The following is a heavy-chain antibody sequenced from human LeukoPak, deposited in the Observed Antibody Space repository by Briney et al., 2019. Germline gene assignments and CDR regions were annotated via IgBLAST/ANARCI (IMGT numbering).Heavy chain of an antibody. Sequence: GESLRLSCAASGFIFSKFPMYWVRQAPGQGLEWAAVISDDGSNTYYAHTLRGRIAISRDNSKNSVSLHMNDLRVEDTGVYYCARSVAMAPRSFYGMDVWGPGTTVIVSS. V-gene: IGHV3-30*03. J-gene: IGHJ6*02. CDR1: GFIFSKFP. D-gene: IGHD2-2*01. CDR3: ARSVAMAPRSFYGMDV. CDR2: ISDDGSNT.